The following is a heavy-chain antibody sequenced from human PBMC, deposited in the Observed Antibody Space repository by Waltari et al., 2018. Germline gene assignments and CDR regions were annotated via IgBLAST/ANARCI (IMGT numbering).Heavy chain of an antibody. Sequence: QVQLHESGPGLVTPSETLSLTCGVPGYYINSGDYWGLTRQPPGKGLEWVATVYHDGTVFYNPSLNSRAITSMDTSRNQFSLTLKSVTAADTAVYYCMRQVLGYCTSAACRRLESWGQGKLVTVSS. J-gene: IGHJ4*02. CDR1: GYYINSGDY. D-gene: IGHD2-8*02. CDR3: MRQVLGYCTSAACRRLES. CDR2: VYHDGTV. V-gene: IGHV4-38-2*01.